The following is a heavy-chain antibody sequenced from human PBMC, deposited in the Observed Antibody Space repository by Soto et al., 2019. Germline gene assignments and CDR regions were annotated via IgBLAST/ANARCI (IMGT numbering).Heavy chain of an antibody. Sequence: PGGSLRLSCAASGFTFSSYGMHWVRQAPGKGLEWVAVISYDGSNKYYADSVKGRFTISRDNSKNTLYLQMNSLRAEDTAVYYCAKDNLPDYDFWSGPTVGMDVWGQGTTVTVSS. J-gene: IGHJ6*02. CDR3: AKDNLPDYDFWSGPTVGMDV. CDR2: ISYDGSNK. V-gene: IGHV3-30*18. D-gene: IGHD3-3*01. CDR1: GFTFSSYG.